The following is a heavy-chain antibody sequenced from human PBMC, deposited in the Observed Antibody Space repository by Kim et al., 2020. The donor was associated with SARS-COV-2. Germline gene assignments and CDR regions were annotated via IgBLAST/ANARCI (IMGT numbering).Heavy chain of an antibody. CDR2: IIPILGIA. D-gene: IGHD2-21*02. CDR1: GGTFSSYA. V-gene: IGHV1-69*04. CDR3: ARPTVTAIGFDAFDI. J-gene: IGHJ3*02. Sequence: SVKVSCKASGGTFSSYAISWVRQAPGQGLEWMGRIIPILGIANYAQKFQGRVTITADKSTSTAYMELSSLRSEDTAVYYCARPTVTAIGFDAFDIWGQGTMVTVSS.